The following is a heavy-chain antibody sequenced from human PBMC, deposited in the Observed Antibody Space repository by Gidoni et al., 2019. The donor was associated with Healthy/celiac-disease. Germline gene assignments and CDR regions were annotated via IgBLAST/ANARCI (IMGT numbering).Heavy chain of an antibody. D-gene: IGHD3-3*01. J-gene: IGHJ6*02. CDR2: ISGSGGST. V-gene: IGHV3-23*01. CDR1: GFTFSSYA. Sequence: EVQLLESGGGLVQPGGSLRLSCAASGFTFSSYAMSWVRQAPGKGLEWVSAISGSGGSTYYADSVKGRFTISRDNSKNTLYLQMNSLRAEDTAVYYCAKRLLRFLEWSTAPYGMDVWGQGTTVTVS. CDR3: AKRLLRFLEWSTAPYGMDV.